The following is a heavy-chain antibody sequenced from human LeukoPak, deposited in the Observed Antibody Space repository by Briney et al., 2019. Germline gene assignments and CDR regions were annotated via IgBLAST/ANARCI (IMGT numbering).Heavy chain of an antibody. CDR1: GVTLSNYA. J-gene: IGHJ5*02. D-gene: IGHD1-1*01. V-gene: IGHV3-21*04. CDR2: IYSSSDYI. CDR3: ARSQWNPGKTTQTT. Sequence: GGSLRLSCVASGVTLSNYAMSWARQAPGKGLEWVSLIYSSSDYIYYADSVKGRFTISRDNAKNSLYLQMNSLRAEDTAVYYCARSQWNPGKTTQTTWGQGTLVTVSS.